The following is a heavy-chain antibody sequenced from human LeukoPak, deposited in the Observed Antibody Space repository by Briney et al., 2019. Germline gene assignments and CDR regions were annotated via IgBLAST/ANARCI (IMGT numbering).Heavy chain of an antibody. D-gene: IGHD5-24*01. J-gene: IGHJ4*02. CDR3: ASVEMASQLDY. V-gene: IGHV1-69*04. CDR1: GYTFTSYA. CDR2: IIPVLGTP. Sequence: SVKVSCKASGYTFTSYAMHWVRQAPGQRLEWMGRIIPVLGTPHYAHNFQGRVTITADRSMSTGYMELSSLRSDDTAVYYCASVEMASQLDYWGQGTLVTVSS.